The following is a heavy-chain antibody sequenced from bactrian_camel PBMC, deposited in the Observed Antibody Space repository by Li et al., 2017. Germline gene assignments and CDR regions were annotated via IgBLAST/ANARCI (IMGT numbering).Heavy chain of an antibody. CDR1: GFTFEDSD. CDR3: AAGYTVLDLPGNEGYCPPTL. CDR2: ISIDGST. Sequence: DVQLVESGGGSVQPGGSLRLSCTASGFTFEDSDMGWYRQAPGNECELVSTISIDGSTYYIESVKDRFTISQDSAGNMLTLQMTGLKPEDTANYYCAAGYTVLDLPGNEGYCPPTLRGQGTQVTVS. J-gene: IGHJ4*01. V-gene: IGHV3-1*01. D-gene: IGHD3*01.